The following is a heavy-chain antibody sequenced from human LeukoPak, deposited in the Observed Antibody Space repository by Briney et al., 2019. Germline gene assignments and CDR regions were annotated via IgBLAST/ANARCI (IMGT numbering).Heavy chain of an antibody. CDR1: GFHFSDYY. CDR2: ISDRGDTI. Sequence: GGSLRLSCTASGFHFSDYYMSWIRQAPGKGLEWVSYISDRGDTIYYADSVKGRFTISRDNANNSVSLQMNSLRPEDTPVYYCARLKAGNWGPGTLVAVSS. CDR3: ARLKAGN. V-gene: IGHV3-11*01. J-gene: IGHJ4*02.